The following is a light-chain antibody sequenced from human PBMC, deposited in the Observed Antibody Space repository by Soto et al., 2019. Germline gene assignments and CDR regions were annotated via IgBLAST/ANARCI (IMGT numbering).Light chain of an antibody. J-gene: IGKJ1*01. CDR3: QQYGSSLWT. Sequence: EIVLTQSPGTLSLSPGERATLSCRASQSVSSSYLAWYQQKPGQAPRLLIYGASSMATGIPDRFSGSGSGTDFTLTISRLEPEDFAVYYCQQYGSSLWTFGQGTKADIK. CDR1: QSVSSSY. V-gene: IGKV3-20*01. CDR2: GAS.